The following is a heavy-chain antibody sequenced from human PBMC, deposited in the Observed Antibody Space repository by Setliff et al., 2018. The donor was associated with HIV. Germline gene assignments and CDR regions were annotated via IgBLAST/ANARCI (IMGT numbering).Heavy chain of an antibody. CDR2: VKQDGSDK. CDR1: GFTFSSAW. J-gene: IGHJ4*02. D-gene: IGHD4-4*01. V-gene: IGHV3-7*01. CDR3: ARFRLYHYSNKVDY. Sequence: PGGSLRLSCAASGFTFSSAWMSWVRQAPGKGLEWVANVKQDGSDKYYVDSVKGRFTISRDNAKNSLYLQMNSLRAEDTAVYYCARFRLYHYSNKVDYWGQGTLVTVSS.